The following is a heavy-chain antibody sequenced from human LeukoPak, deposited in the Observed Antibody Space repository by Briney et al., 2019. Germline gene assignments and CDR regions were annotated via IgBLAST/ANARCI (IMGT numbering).Heavy chain of an antibody. CDR2: TNHSGST. CDR3: ARGDQLLSLDY. J-gene: IGHJ4*02. D-gene: IGHD2-2*01. CDR1: GGSFSGYY. Sequence: SETLSLTCAVYGGSFSGYYWSWIRQPPGKGLDGIGETNHSGSTNYNPSLKSRVTISVDTSKNQFSLKLSSVTAANTAVYYCARGDQLLSLDYWGQGTLVTVSS. V-gene: IGHV4-34*01.